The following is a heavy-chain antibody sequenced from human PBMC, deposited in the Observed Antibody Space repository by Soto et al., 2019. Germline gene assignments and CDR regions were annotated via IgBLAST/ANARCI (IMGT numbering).Heavy chain of an antibody. CDR1: GCSVSSGSYY. CDR2: IHYSGST. V-gene: IGHV4-61*01. CDR3: ARLGAAAGLWHWLDP. Sequence: SETLSLTCPVSGCSVSSGSYYWSWIRQPPGKGLEWIGHIHYSGSTDRNPSLKGRVSISIDTSKNQFSLRLSSVTAADTALYYCARLGAAAGLWHWLDPWGQGTLVTVSS. J-gene: IGHJ5*02. D-gene: IGHD6-13*01.